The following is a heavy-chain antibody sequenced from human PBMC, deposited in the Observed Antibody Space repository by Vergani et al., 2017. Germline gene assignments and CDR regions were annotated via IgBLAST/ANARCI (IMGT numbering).Heavy chain of an antibody. CDR3: ARGGTLGYCSGGSCYSYNDFDY. J-gene: IGHJ4*02. D-gene: IGHD2-15*01. V-gene: IGHV1-2*02. Sequence: QVQLVQSGAEVKKPGASVKVSCKASGYTFTGYYMHGVRQAPGQGLEWMGWINPNSGGTNYAQKFQGRVTMTRDTSISTAYMELSRLRSDDTAVYYCARGGTLGYCSGGSCYSYNDFDYWGQGTLVTVSS. CDR1: GYTFTGYY. CDR2: INPNSGGT.